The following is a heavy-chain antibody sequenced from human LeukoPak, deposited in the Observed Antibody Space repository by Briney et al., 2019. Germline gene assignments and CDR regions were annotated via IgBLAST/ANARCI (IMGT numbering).Heavy chain of an antibody. Sequence: SQTLSLTCAISGDSVSRNNVVWNWIRQSPSRGLEWLGRTYYRSKWYNDYAVSVKSRIAINPDTSKNQFSLRLSSVTPGDTAVYFCTRETVDIVASNAFDIWGQGTMVTVSS. CDR2: TYYRSKWYN. CDR1: GDSVSRNNVV. D-gene: IGHD5-12*01. V-gene: IGHV6-1*01. J-gene: IGHJ3*02. CDR3: TRETVDIVASNAFDI.